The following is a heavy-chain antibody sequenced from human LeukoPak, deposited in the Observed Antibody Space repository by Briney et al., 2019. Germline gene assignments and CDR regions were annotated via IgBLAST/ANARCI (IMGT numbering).Heavy chain of an antibody. V-gene: IGHV4-59*01. Sequence: SETLSLTCTVSGGSISSYYWSWIRQPPGKGLEWIGYIYYSGSTNYNPSLKSRVTISVDTSKNQFSLKLSSVTAADTAVYYCARGNTGQYPYYYYYMDVWGKGTTVTVSS. CDR2: IYYSGST. CDR1: GGSISSYY. D-gene: IGHD1-14*01. CDR3: ARGNTGQYPYYYYYMDV. J-gene: IGHJ6*03.